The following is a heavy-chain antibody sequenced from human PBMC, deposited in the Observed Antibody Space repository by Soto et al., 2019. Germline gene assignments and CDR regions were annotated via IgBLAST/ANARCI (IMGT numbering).Heavy chain of an antibody. CDR1: GGSISSYY. D-gene: IGHD3-10*01. CDR2: VHHSWGS. CDR3: ARQGFGPLHGLVDV. V-gene: IGHV4-59*08. J-gene: IGHJ6*02. Sequence: QVQLQESGPGLVKPSETLSLSCTVSGGSISSYYWSWFRQSPGKRMEWIGYVHHSWGSSYNPSLQSRVAISLATAKSQFSLKVPSVTATGTAVYCCARQGFGPLHGLVDVWGQGTTVTVSS.